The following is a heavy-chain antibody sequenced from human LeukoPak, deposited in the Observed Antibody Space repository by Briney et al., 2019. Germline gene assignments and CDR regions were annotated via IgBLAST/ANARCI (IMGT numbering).Heavy chain of an antibody. Sequence: ASVKVSCKASGYIFTTYGISWVRQAPGQGLEWMGWISGYNDDTNYAQKLQGRVTMTTDTSTSTAYMELRSPTSDDTAVYYCARDHGFSGGSYFDTFDIWGRETMVTVSS. J-gene: IGHJ3*02. D-gene: IGHD1-26*01. CDR1: GYIFTTYG. CDR3: ARDHGFSGGSYFDTFDI. CDR2: ISGYNDDT. V-gene: IGHV1-18*01.